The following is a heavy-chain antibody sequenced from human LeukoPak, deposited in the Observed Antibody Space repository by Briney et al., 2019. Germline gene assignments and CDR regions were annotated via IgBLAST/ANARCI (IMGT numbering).Heavy chain of an antibody. D-gene: IGHD3-10*01. J-gene: IGHJ4*02. CDR1: GFTVSTNY. V-gene: IGHV3-66*02. Sequence: GGSLRLSCAASGFTVSTNYISWVRQAPGKGLEWVSVIYSAGSTYYADSVKGRFTISRDNSKNTVYLQMNSLRPDDTAVYYCVREGGSGSYGYDYWGQGTLVTVSS. CDR2: IYSAGST. CDR3: VREGGSGSYGYDY.